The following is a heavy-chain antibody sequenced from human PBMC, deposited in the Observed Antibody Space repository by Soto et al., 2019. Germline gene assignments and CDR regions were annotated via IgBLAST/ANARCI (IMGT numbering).Heavy chain of an antibody. CDR2: IIPIFGTT. J-gene: IGHJ4*02. CDR1: GGTFNTHT. CDR3: VREWGRLTPDY. D-gene: IGHD7-27*01. Sequence: QVQLVQSGAEVKKPGSSVKVSCKASGGTFNTHTISWVRQAPGQGLEWMGGIIPIFGTTNYAQNFQGRVTITADESTSTAYMELSSLISEDTAVYYCVREWGRLTPDYWGQGTLVTVSS. V-gene: IGHV1-69*01.